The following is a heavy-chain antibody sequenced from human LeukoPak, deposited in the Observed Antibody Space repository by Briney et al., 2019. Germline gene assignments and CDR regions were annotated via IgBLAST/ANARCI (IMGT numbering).Heavy chain of an antibody. CDR1: GFTFDDYS. CDR2: ITWNRDNI. J-gene: IGHJ6*02. V-gene: IGHV3-9*01. CDR3: AKDLSSAITSALVLDV. Sequence: GGSLRLSCAASGFTFDDYSMHWVRHAPGKGLEWVAGITWNRDNIGYGDSVKGRFTISRDNVKNVLYLQMNSLRPEDTALYYCAKDLSSAITSALVLDVWGQGTTVTVS. D-gene: IGHD3-22*01.